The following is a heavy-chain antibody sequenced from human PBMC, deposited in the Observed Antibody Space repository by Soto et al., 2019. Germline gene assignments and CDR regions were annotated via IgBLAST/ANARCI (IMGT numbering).Heavy chain of an antibody. Sequence: GGSLRLSCAASGFTFSSYSMNWVRQAPGKGLEWVSYISSSSSTIYYADSVKGRFTISRDNAKNSLYLQMNSLRAEDTAVYYCARGRITVTDWYFDLWGRGTLDTVSS. CDR3: ARGRITVTDWYFDL. CDR2: ISSSSSTI. J-gene: IGHJ2*01. CDR1: GFTFSSYS. V-gene: IGHV3-48*01. D-gene: IGHD4-4*01.